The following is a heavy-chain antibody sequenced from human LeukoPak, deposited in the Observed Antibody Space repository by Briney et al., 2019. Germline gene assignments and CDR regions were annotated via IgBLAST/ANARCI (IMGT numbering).Heavy chain of an antibody. CDR2: INPNSGGT. D-gene: IGHD3-22*01. V-gene: IGHV1-2*02. Sequence: ASVKVSCKASGYTFTGYYMHWVRQAPGHGLEWMGWINPNSGGTNYAQKFQGRVTMTRDTSISTAYMELSRLRSDDTAVYYCASREAYYDSSGYYYWGQGTLVTVSS. CDR3: ASREAYYDSSGYYY. CDR1: GYTFTGYY. J-gene: IGHJ4*02.